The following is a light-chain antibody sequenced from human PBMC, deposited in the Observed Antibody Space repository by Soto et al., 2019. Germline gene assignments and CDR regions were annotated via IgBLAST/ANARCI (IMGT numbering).Light chain of an antibody. CDR1: SSDVGGYNY. Sequence: QSALTQHPSASGSLGQSVTISCTGTSSDVGGYNYVSWHQQHPGKAPKVMIYEVTKRPPGVPDLFSGSKSGNTASLPVSGLQAEDEDDYYCSSFAGGGNPVLLGGGTKLTVL. CDR3: SSFAGGGNPVL. V-gene: IGLV2-8*01. CDR2: EVT. J-gene: IGLJ2*01.